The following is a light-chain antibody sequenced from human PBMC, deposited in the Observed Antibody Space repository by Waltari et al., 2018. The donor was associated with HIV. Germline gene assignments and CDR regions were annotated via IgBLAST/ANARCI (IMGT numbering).Light chain of an antibody. V-gene: IGLV1-47*01. Sequence: QSLLTQPPSASRSPGTRVTISCSRGPSNTGTTYVSWYQQLPGQAPKLLIYRHNQRPSGVPDRFSGSKSGTSASLAISGLRSEDEADYYCAAWDDSLSGPVFGGGTKLTVL. J-gene: IGLJ3*02. CDR1: PSNTGTTY. CDR2: RHN. CDR3: AAWDDSLSGPV.